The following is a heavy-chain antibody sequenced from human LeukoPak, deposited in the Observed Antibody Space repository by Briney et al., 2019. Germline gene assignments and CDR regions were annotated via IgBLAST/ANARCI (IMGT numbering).Heavy chain of an antibody. CDR3: AISDYGDYLTY. Sequence: SETLSLTCAVYGGSFSGYYWSWIRQPPGKGLEWIGEINHSGSTNYNPSLKSRVTISVDTSKNQFSLKLSSVTAADTAVYYCAISDYGDYLTYWGQGTLVTVSS. CDR1: GGSFSGYY. V-gene: IGHV4-34*01. CDR2: INHSGST. D-gene: IGHD4-17*01. J-gene: IGHJ4*02.